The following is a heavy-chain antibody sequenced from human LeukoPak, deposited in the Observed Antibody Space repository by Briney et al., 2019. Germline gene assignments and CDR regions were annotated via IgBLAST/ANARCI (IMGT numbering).Heavy chain of an antibody. CDR3: ARDRNWNDDAFDI. CDR2: INPNSGGT. D-gene: IGHD1-1*01. CDR1: GYTFTGYY. Sequence: ASVKVSCKASGYTFTGYYMHWVRQAPGQGLEWMGWINPNSGGTNYAQKFQGRVTMTRDTPISTAYMELSRLRSDDTAVYYCARDRNWNDDAFDIWGQGTMVTVSS. J-gene: IGHJ3*02. V-gene: IGHV1-2*02.